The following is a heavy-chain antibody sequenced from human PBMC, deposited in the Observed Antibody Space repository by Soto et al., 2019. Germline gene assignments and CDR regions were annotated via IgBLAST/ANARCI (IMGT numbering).Heavy chain of an antibody. CDR1: GFTFSSYA. Sequence: GGSLRLSCAASGFTFSSYAMHWVRQAPGKGLEWVAVISYDGSNKYYADSVKGRFTISRDNSKNTLYLQMNSLRAEDTAVYYCARLPAMTVVTLPVYYWGQGTLVTVSS. D-gene: IGHD2-2*01. J-gene: IGHJ4*02. CDR3: ARLPAMTVVTLPVYY. V-gene: IGHV3-30-3*01. CDR2: ISYDGSNK.